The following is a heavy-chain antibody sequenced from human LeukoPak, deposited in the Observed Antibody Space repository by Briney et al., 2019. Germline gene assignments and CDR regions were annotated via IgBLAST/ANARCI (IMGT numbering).Heavy chain of an antibody. J-gene: IGHJ4*02. CDR2: IYYSGST. V-gene: IGHV4-39*07. CDR1: GGSISSSTYY. Sequence: SETLSLTCTVSGGSISSSTYYWGWIRQPPGRGLEWIGSIYYSGSTNYNPSLKSRVTISVDTSKNQFSLKLSSVTAADTAVYYCARTVGAFRAFDYWGQGTLVTVSS. D-gene: IGHD1-26*01. CDR3: ARTVGAFRAFDY.